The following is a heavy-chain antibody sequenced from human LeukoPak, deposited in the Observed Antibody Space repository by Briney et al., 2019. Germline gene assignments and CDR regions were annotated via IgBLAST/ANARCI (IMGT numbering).Heavy chain of an antibody. J-gene: IGHJ4*02. CDR2: IGTAGDT. CDR3: ARVRAVAGYFDY. V-gene: IGHV3-13*01. Sequence: GGSLRLSCAASGFTFSSYDMHWVRQATGKGLEWVSAIGTAGDTYYPGSVKGRFTTSRENAKNSLYLQMNSLRAEDTAVYYCARVRAVAGYFDYWGQGTLVTVSS. CDR1: GFTFSSYD. D-gene: IGHD6-19*01.